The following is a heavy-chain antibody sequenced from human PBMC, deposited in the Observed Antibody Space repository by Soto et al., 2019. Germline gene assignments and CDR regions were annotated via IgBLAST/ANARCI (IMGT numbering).Heavy chain of an antibody. V-gene: IGHV1-69*12. CDR2: IIPIFPTP. Sequence: QVQLVQSGAEVKKPGSSVKISCKASGGTFRTNAFSWVRQAPGQGLEWMGGIIPIFPTPDYAQKFQGRVTITADDSMTTTYMELSSLRSEDTAIYYCARDKDRQQLGGNYYYIMDVWGQGTTVTVSS. CDR3: ARDKDRQQLGGNYYYIMDV. D-gene: IGHD3-3*02. CDR1: GGTFRTNA. J-gene: IGHJ6*02.